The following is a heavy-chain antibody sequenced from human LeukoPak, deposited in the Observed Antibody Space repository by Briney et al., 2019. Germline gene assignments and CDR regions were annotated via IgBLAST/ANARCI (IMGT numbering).Heavy chain of an antibody. J-gene: IGHJ5*02. D-gene: IGHD3-10*01. CDR2: IYYSGST. CDR1: GGSISSYY. CDR3: ARDREYYYGS. V-gene: IGHV4-59*04. Sequence: SETLSLTCTVSGGSISSYYWSWIRQPPGKRLEWIGHIYYSGSTYYNPSLKSRVTISVDTSKNQFSLKLSSVTAADTAVYYCARDREYYYGSWGQGTLVTVSS.